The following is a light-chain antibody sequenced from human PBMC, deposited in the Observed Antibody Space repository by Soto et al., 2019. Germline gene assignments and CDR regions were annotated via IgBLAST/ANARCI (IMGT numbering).Light chain of an antibody. CDR1: QSVKSNF. CDR3: QQYASSVVYT. Sequence: EIVLTQSPGTLSLSPGESATLSCRASQSVKSNFLAWYQQIPGQAPRLLIYGASTRATGVPDRFSRSGSGTDFTLTISRLEPEDFAVYYCQQYASSVVYTFGQGTKLEIK. J-gene: IGKJ2*01. V-gene: IGKV3-20*01. CDR2: GAS.